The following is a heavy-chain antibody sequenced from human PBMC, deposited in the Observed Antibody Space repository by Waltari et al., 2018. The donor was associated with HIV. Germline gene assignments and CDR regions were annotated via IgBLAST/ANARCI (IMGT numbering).Heavy chain of an antibody. CDR3: ASTVYSSSWYTL. V-gene: IGHV1-69*02. D-gene: IGHD6-13*01. CDR2: IIPILGIA. J-gene: IGHJ4*02. CDR1: GGTFSSYT. Sequence: QVQLVQSGAEVKKPGSSVKVSCKASGGTFSSYTISWVRQAPGQGLEWMGSIIPILGIANYAQKFQGRVTITADKSTSTAYMELSSLRSEDTAVYYCASTVYSSSWYTLWGQGTLVTVSS.